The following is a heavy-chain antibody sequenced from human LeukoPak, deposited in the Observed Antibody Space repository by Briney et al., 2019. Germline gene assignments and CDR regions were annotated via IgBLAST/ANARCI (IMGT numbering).Heavy chain of an antibody. D-gene: IGHD3-22*01. CDR1: SGSIGAYY. J-gene: IGHJ4*02. Sequence: SETLSLTCSVSSGSIGAYYWAWIRQPPGKGLEWIGYISYSGSTKYNPSLTRRITISLDTSKNQFSLGLRSMTAADTAMYYCARQAGGFTTFDFWGQGTLVTVSS. CDR2: ISYSGST. V-gene: IGHV4-59*08. CDR3: ARQAGGFTTFDF.